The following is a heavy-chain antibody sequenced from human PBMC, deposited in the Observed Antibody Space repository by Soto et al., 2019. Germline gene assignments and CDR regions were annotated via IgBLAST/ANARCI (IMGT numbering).Heavy chain of an antibody. V-gene: IGHV1-69*04. D-gene: IGHD3-10*01. CDR1: GGTFSSYT. CDR2: IIPILGIA. CDR3: ARDRVSPTGSYYFYFDY. Sequence: GASVKVSCKASGGTFSSYTISWVRQAPGQGLEWMGRIIPILGIANYAQKFQGRVTITADKSTSTAYMELSSLRSEDTAVYYCARDRVSPTGSYYFYFDYWGQGSLVTVSS. J-gene: IGHJ4*02.